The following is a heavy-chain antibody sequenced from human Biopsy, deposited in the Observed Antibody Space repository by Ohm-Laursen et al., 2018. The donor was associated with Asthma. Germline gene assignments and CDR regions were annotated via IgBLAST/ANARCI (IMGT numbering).Heavy chain of an antibody. CDR3: ARQKLVAAEGPFEM. V-gene: IGHV4-34*01. D-gene: IGHD1-26*01. CDR1: GGSFSSNY. J-gene: IGHJ3*02. Sequence: SETLSLTCPVYGGSFSSNYWSWIRQTPGKGLEWLGDTHHSGYTNYNPSLSSRLTLSVDTSKNQFSLQLRSVTAADTAVYYCARQKLVAAEGPFEMWGQGTMVIVSS. CDR2: THHSGYT.